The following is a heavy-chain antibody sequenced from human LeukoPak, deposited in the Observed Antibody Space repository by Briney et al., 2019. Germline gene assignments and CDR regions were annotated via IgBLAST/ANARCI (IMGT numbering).Heavy chain of an antibody. J-gene: IGHJ4*02. CDR2: INNDGSST. Sequence: GGSLRLSCAASGFTFSSYWMHWVRQTPGKGLIYISRINNDGSSTNYADSVRGRFTISRDNAENTLYLQMNSLRAEDTAVYYCAKRGLYYYDPPDSWGQGTLVTVSS. V-gene: IGHV3-74*01. CDR1: GFTFSSYW. D-gene: IGHD3-22*01. CDR3: AKRGLYYYDPPDS.